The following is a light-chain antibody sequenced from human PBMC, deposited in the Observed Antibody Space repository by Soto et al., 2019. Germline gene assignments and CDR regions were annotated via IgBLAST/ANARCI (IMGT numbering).Light chain of an antibody. CDR2: DAS. J-gene: IGKJ4*01. CDR1: QDISSA. Sequence: AIQLTQSPSSLSASVGGGVTITWRASQDISSALAWYQQKPGKAPKLLIYDASGLESGVPSRFSGSGSWTDFTLTISSLQPEDFAAYYCQHFNNYPLTVGGGTKVDIK. V-gene: IGKV1D-13*01. CDR3: QHFNNYPLT.